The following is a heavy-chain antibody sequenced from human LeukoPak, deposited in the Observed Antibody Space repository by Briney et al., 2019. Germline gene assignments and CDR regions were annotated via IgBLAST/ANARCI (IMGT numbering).Heavy chain of an antibody. CDR2: IYYSGST. Sequence: KPSETLSLTCTVSGGSISSGIYYWSWIRQPPGKGLEWIGYIYYSGSTNYNPSLKSRVTISVDTSKNQFSLKLSSVTAADTAVYYCARALYSGYAPYYFDYWGQGTLVTVSS. J-gene: IGHJ4*02. CDR3: ARALYSGYAPYYFDY. V-gene: IGHV4-61*01. D-gene: IGHD5-12*01. CDR1: GGSISSGIYY.